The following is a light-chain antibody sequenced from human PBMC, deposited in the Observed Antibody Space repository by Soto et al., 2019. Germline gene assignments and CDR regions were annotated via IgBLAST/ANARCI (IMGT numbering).Light chain of an antibody. CDR3: LQHNSYPWT. CDR2: AAS. Sequence: IQMTQSPSSLSASVGDRVTITWRASQSISSYLNWYQQKPGKAPKLLIYAASSLQSGVPSRFSGSGSGTDFTLTISCLQSEDFATYYCLQHNSYPWTFGQGTKVDI. CDR1: QSISSY. J-gene: IGKJ1*01. V-gene: IGKV1-39*01.